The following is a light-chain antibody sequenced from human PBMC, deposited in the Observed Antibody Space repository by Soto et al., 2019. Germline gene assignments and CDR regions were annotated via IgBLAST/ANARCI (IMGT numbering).Light chain of an antibody. CDR3: MQALQTPRT. Sequence: DIVMTQSPLSLPVTPGEPASISCRSSQSLLHSDGYNYLDWYLQRPGQSPQLVIHLASNRASGVPDRFSGSGSGTDFTLNISRVEAEDVGVYYCMQALQTPRTFGRGTKVEFK. CDR1: QSLLHSDGYNY. V-gene: IGKV2-28*01. J-gene: IGKJ1*01. CDR2: LAS.